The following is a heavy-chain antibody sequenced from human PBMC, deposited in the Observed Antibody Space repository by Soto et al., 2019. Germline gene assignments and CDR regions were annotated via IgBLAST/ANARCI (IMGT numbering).Heavy chain of an antibody. CDR1: GYSFTSYW. Sequence: PGESLKISCKGSGYSFTSYWIGWVRQMPGKGLEWMGIIYPGDSDTRYSPSFQGQVTISADKSISTAYLQWSSLKASDTAMYYCARLGHVPHCTNGVCYLFDPPPYYCYGMDVWGQGTTVTVSS. CDR2: IYPGDSDT. V-gene: IGHV5-51*01. J-gene: IGHJ6*02. CDR3: ARLGHVPHCTNGVCYLFDPPPYYCYGMDV. D-gene: IGHD2-8*01.